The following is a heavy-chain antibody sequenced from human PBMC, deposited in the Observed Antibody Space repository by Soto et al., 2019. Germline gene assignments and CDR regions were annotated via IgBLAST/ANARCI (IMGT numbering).Heavy chain of an antibody. CDR1: GDSISSYH. J-gene: IGHJ3*02. CDR3: ARVVVPATCCAFDI. Sequence: SETLSLTCTVSGDSISSYHWGWIRQPPGKGLEWIGFVYYSGGSNYNPSLKSRVTMSTDTSRNQFSLKLNSVTAADTAVYYCARVVVPATCCAFDIWGQGTMVTVSS. CDR2: VYYSGGS. D-gene: IGHD1-26*01. V-gene: IGHV4-59*01.